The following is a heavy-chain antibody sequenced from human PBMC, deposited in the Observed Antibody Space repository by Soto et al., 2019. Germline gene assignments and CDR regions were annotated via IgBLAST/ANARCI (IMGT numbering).Heavy chain of an antibody. CDR3: AREGVGIDYYGMDV. CDR1: GFTFSTYW. J-gene: IGHJ6*02. D-gene: IGHD2-2*01. CDR2: INRDETTT. Sequence: GGSLRLSCAASGFTFSTYWMHWVRQAPGKGLVWVSRINRDETTTSYADSVEGRFTISRDNAKNTLYLQMNSLRAEDTAVYYCAREGVGIDYYGMDVWGQGTTVTVSS. V-gene: IGHV3-74*01.